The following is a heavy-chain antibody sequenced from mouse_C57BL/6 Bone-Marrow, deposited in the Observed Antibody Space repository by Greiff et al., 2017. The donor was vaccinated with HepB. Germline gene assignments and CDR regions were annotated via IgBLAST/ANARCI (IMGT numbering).Heavy chain of an antibody. Sequence: EVKLVESGGGLVQPGGSLSLSCAASGFTFTDYYMSWVRQPPGKALEWLGFIRNKANGYTTEYSASVKGRFTISRDNSQSILYLQMNALRAEDSATYYCARYPYYYGNYWYFDVWGTGTTVTVSS. V-gene: IGHV7-3*01. D-gene: IGHD1-1*01. J-gene: IGHJ1*03. CDR2: IRNKANGYTT. CDR3: ARYPYYYGNYWYFDV. CDR1: GFTFTDYY.